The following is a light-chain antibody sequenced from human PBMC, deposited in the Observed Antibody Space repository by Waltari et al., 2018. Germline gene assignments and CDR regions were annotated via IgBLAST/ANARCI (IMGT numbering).Light chain of an antibody. CDR3: SSYGGSNNFAV. CDR1: SSDVAAYDY. Sequence: QSALTQPPSASGSPGQSVTISSTGTSSDVAAYDYVPWYQQHPGKAPKFIIYDVNKRPSGVPDRFSGSKSGNTASLTVSGLQAEDEADYYCSSYGGSNNFAVFGGGTKLTVL. V-gene: IGLV2-8*01. J-gene: IGLJ2*01. CDR2: DVN.